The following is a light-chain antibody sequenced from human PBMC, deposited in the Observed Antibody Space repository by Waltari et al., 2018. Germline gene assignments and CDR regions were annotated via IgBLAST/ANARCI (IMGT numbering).Light chain of an antibody. V-gene: IGLV1-40*01. CDR2: GND. J-gene: IGLJ3*02. CDR1: SSNIGAGYD. CDR3: QSYDTSLLXV. Sequence: QSVLXQPPSVSGAPGQRVTISCTGSSSNIGAGYDVHWYQQLPGTAPKLLIHGNDNRPSGXXDXFXGSKSGTSASLAITGXQAEDEAHYYCQSYDTSLLXVFGGGTKLTVL.